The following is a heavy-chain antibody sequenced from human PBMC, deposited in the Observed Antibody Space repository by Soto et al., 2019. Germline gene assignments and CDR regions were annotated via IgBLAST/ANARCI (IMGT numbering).Heavy chain of an antibody. D-gene: IGHD6-19*01. CDR3: ARTKAVAAKTQYYFDY. J-gene: IGHJ4*02. CDR1: GFTFSSYG. CDR2: IWYDGSNK. V-gene: IGHV3-33*01. Sequence: QVQLVESGGGVVQPGRSLRLSCAASGFTFSSYGMHWVRQAPGKGLEWVALIWYDGSNKYYADSVKGRFTISRDNSKNXLYVQVNSLRAEDTAVYYCARTKAVAAKTQYYFDYWGQGTLVTVSS.